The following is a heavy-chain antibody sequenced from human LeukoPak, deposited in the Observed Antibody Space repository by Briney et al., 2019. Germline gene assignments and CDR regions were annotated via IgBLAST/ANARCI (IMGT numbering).Heavy chain of an antibody. CDR3: ARVDPDGYSDY. Sequence: GGSLRLSCAASGFTFTTYVMSWVRQAPGKGLEWVSAMSGSGRNTYYADSVKGRFTISRDNSKNTLYLQVSSLRAEDTAVYYCARVDPDGYSDYWGQGTLVTVSS. CDR2: MSGSGRNT. CDR1: GFTFTTYV. D-gene: IGHD3-22*01. J-gene: IGHJ4*02. V-gene: IGHV3-23*01.